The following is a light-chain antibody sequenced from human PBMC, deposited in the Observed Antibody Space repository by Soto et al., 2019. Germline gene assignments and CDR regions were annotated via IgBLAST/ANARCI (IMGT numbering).Light chain of an antibody. J-gene: IGLJ1*01. Sequence: VTISCSGSWSIGRNYVSWYQQFPGAAPKLLIFDSYQRPSWIPERFSASQSGTSATLDISGLRTVDEADYYFGVWDSNLQLYLFGSGSKVTVL. CDR3: GVWDSNLQLYL. V-gene: IGLV1-51*01. CDR1: WSIGRNY. CDR2: DSY.